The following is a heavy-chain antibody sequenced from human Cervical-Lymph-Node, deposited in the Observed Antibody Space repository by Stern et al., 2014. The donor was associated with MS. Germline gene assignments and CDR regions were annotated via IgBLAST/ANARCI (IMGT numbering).Heavy chain of an antibody. CDR2: ISYDGSNK. D-gene: IGHD2-21*02. J-gene: IGHJ3*02. Sequence: VHLVESGGGVVQPGRSLRLSCAASGFNFRSYAIHWVSQAPGKGLEWVAVISYDGSNKYYADSVKGRFTISRDNSKNTLYLQMNSLRREDTAVYYCAKDGAFADSHSALDIWGQGTMATVSS. V-gene: IGHV3-30*18. CDR3: AKDGAFADSHSALDI. CDR1: GFNFRSYA.